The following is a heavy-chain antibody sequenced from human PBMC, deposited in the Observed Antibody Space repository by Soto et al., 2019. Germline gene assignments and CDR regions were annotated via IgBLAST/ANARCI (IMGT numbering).Heavy chain of an antibody. Sequence: ASVKVSCKASGYTFTGYYMHWARQAPGLGLEWIGWINPNSGGTSHEGMHQGWFAMTRDTSISTAYMELSGVRSDDTAVYYCAREHYYDRSGYHTNHYYNLRMDICRQVGTGSASS. V-gene: IGHV1-2*04. CDR3: AREHYYDRSGYHTNHYYNLRMDI. CDR1: GYTFTGYY. J-gene: IGHJ6*02. D-gene: IGHD3-22*01. CDR2: INPNSGGT.